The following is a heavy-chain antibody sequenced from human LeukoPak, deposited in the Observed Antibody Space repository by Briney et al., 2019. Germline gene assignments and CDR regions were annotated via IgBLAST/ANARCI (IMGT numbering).Heavy chain of an antibody. CDR3: ARGWWGTDYGWTNWFDP. CDR1: GYAFTNYY. D-gene: IGHD4-17*01. CDR2: INPSGGST. Sequence: ASVKVSCKSSGYAFTNYYMHWVRQAPGQGLEWMGIINPSGGSTSYAQKFQGRVTMTRDTSTSTVYMELSSLRSEDTAVYYCARGWWGTDYGWTNWFDPWGQGTLVTVSS. J-gene: IGHJ5*02. V-gene: IGHV1-46*01.